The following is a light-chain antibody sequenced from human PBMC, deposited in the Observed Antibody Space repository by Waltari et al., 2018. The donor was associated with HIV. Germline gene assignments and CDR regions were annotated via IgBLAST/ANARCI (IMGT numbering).Light chain of an antibody. Sequence: EVVMRQSPATLSVSPGERLTLSCKARQSVGTSLAWYQQKPGQTPGLLVYCASARFTSVPARFSGSGSGTEFTLTVTSLQSEDFAFYCCLQYGSWPWPFGQGTKVEIK. CDR3: LQYGSWPWP. J-gene: IGKJ1*01. CDR1: QSVGTS. V-gene: IGKV3-15*01. CDR2: CAS.